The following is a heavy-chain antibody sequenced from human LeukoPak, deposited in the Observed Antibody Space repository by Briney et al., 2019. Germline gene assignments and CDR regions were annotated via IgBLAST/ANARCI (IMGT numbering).Heavy chain of an antibody. Sequence: SETLSLTCTVSGGSISSSSYYWGWIRQPPGKGLEWIGYIYYSGSTNYNPSLKSRVTISVDTSKNQFSLKLSSVTAADTAVYYCARVGQNFDYWGQGTLVTVSS. V-gene: IGHV4-61*05. CDR1: GGSISSSSYY. CDR2: IYYSGST. CDR3: ARVGQNFDY. J-gene: IGHJ4*02.